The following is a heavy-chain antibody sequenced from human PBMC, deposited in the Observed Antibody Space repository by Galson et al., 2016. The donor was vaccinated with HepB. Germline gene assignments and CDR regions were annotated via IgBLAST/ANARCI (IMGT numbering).Heavy chain of an antibody. Sequence: LSLTCTVSGYTIREVYFWGWIRQAPGKGLEWIGDIHPSGITSRNPSLCNRATISLDTARNQFSLKLNSVTAADPAVYYFVRANSYGLTGHLRLDVWGQGTTVTVSS. D-gene: IGHD5-18*01. J-gene: IGHJ6*02. CDR2: IHPSGIT. CDR3: VRANSYGLTGHLRLDV. CDR1: GYTIREVYF. V-gene: IGHV4-38-2*02.